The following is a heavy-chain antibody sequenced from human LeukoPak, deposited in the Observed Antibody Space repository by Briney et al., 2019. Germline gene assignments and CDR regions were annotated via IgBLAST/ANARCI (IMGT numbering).Heavy chain of an antibody. V-gene: IGHV3-48*01. CDR2: ISGSSGII. CDR1: GFTFNTYT. D-gene: IGHD1/OR15-1a*01. J-gene: IGHJ4*02. CDR3: AKTIGPPYYFDY. Sequence: GGSLRLSCAASGFTFNTYTMNWVRQAPGKGLEWVSYISGSSGIIDYADSVRGRFTISRDNAKNSLYLQMNSLRAEDTAVHYCAKTIGPPYYFDYWGQGTLVTVSS.